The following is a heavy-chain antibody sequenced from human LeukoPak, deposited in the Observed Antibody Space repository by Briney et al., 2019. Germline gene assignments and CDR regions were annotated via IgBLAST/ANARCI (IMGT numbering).Heavy chain of an antibody. D-gene: IGHD4-11*01. CDR1: GYSFTSYW. Sequence: GESLKISCKGSGYSFTSYWIGWVRQMPGKGLEWMGIIYPGDSDTRYSPSFQGQVTISADKSISTAYLQWSSLKASDTAMYYCAMARTVTPFYYYGMDVWGQGTTVTVSS. CDR3: AMARTVTPFYYYGMDV. V-gene: IGHV5-51*01. CDR2: IYPGDSDT. J-gene: IGHJ6*02.